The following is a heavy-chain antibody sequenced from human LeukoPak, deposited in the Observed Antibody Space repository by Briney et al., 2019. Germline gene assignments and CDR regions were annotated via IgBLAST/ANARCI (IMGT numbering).Heavy chain of an antibody. CDR2: INWNSAEV. V-gene: IGHV3-9*01. J-gene: IGHJ4*02. CDR1: GFTFDDYA. CDR3: ARETPRRGKTGGGYR. D-gene: IGHD5-24*01. Sequence: GGSLRLSRAASGFTFDDYAMHWVRQVPGKGLKWISGINWNSAEVGYADSVKGRFTISRDNPKNLLFLQINSLRAEDTAVYYCARETPRRGKTGGGYRWGQGTVVTVSS.